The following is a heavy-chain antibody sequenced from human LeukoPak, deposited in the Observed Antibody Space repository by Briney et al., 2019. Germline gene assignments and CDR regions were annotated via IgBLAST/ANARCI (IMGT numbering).Heavy chain of an antibody. CDR2: ISGDGDST. D-gene: IGHD3-3*01. J-gene: IGHJ4*02. CDR3: AKDGDFWSGHSDY. CDR1: GFPFGSYA. Sequence: GGSLRLSCAASGFPFGSYAMSWVRQPPGKGLEWVSTISGDGDSTYYADSVKGRLTISRDNSKNTLYLQMNSLRGEDTAVYYCAKDGDFWSGHSDYWGQGTLVTVSS. V-gene: IGHV3-23*01.